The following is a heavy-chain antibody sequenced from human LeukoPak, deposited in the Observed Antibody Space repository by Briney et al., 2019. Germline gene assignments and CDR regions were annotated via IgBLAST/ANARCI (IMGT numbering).Heavy chain of an antibody. CDR3: ASAIYSYGSYYFDY. J-gene: IGHJ4*02. D-gene: IGHD5-18*01. CDR2: IYYSGST. Sequence: IYYSGSTYYNPSLKSRVTISVDTSKNQFSLKLSSVTAADTAVYYCASAIYSYGSYYFDYWGQGTLVTVSS. V-gene: IGHV4-39*01.